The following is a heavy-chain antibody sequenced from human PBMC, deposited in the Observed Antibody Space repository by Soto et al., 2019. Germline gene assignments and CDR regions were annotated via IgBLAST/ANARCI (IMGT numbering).Heavy chain of an antibody. V-gene: IGHV4-59*01. CDR3: AGEGTYKNYDYYGMDV. CDR1: GGSISSYY. J-gene: IGHJ6*02. Sequence: QVQLQESGPGLVKPSETLSLTCTVSGGSISSYYWNWIRQPPGKGLEWIGYIYYSGITNYNPSLQSRLTISVDTSKNQFSLTLSSVTAADTAVYYCAGEGTYKNYDYYGMDVWGQGSTVTVSS. CDR2: IYYSGIT. D-gene: IGHD1-1*01.